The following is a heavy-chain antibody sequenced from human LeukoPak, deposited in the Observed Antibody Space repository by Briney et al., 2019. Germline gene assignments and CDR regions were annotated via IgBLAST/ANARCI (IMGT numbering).Heavy chain of an antibody. V-gene: IGHV4-30-4*01. J-gene: IGHJ4*02. CDR2: IYYSGST. D-gene: IGHD2-21*02. CDR3: ASGTVVTAIHFDY. Sequence: PSQTLSLTCTVSGGSISSGDYYWSWIRQPPGKGLEWIGYIYYSGSTYYNPSLKSRVTISVDTSKNQFSLKLSSVTAPDTAVYYCASGTVVTAIHFDYWGQGTLVTVSS. CDR1: GGSISSGDYY.